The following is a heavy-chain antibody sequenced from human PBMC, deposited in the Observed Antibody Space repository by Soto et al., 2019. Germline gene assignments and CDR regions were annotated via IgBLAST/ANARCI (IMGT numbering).Heavy chain of an antibody. J-gene: IGHJ5*02. CDR3: AREADIHERWFDP. V-gene: IGHV3-30-3*01. CDR1: GFTFSSYA. Sequence: LRLSFAASGFTFSSYAMHWVRQAPGKGLEWVAVISYDGSNKYYADSVKGRFTISRDNSKNTLYLQMNSLRAEDTAVYYCAREADIHERWFDPWGQGTLVTV. D-gene: IGHD5-18*01. CDR2: ISYDGSNK.